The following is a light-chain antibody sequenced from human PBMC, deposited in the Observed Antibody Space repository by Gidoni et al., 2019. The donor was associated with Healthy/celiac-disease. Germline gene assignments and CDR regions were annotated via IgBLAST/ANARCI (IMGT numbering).Light chain of an antibody. CDR2: GKN. Sequence: SSELTQDPAVSVALGQTVRITCQGASLRSYYASWYQQKPGQAPVLVSDGKNNRPSGIPDRFSGSSSGNTASLTITGAQAEDEADYYCNSRDSSGNHLYVFGTGTKVTVL. V-gene: IGLV3-19*01. CDR3: NSRDSSGNHLYV. J-gene: IGLJ1*01. CDR1: SLRSYY.